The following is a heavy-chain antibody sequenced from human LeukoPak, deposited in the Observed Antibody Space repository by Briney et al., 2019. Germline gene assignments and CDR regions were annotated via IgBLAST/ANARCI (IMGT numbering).Heavy chain of an antibody. V-gene: IGHV3-21*01. D-gene: IGHD4-17*01. J-gene: IGHJ6*02. CDR1: GFTFSSYS. CDR3: ARDLHGDYPGGYGMDV. CDR2: ISSSSSYI. Sequence: GGSLRLSCAASGFTFSSYSMNWVRQAPGKGLEWVSSISSSSSYIYYADSVKGRSTISRDNAKNSLYLQMNSLRAEDTAVYYCARDLHGDYPGGYGMDVWGQGTTVTVSS.